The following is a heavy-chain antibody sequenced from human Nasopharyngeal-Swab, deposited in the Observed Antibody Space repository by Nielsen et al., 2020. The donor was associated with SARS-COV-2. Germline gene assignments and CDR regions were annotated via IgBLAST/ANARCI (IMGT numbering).Heavy chain of an antibody. CDR2: ITPSGGAT. CDR1: GFTFSHYY. J-gene: IGHJ5*02. V-gene: IGHV1-46*01. CDR3: ASEPGGMTAPGRHFDP. Sequence: ASVKVSCKASGFTFSHYYMHWVRQAPGQGLEWMGVITPSGGATKYAGKFRGIVTVTRDPSTSTLYLDLSSLRSEDTAVYFCASEPGGMTAPGRHFDPWGQGTLVTVSS. D-gene: IGHD6-13*01.